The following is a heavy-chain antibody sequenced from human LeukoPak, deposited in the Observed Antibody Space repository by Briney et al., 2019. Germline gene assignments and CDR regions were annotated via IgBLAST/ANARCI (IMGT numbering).Heavy chain of an antibody. D-gene: IGHD4-17*01. CDR2: IYYSGST. CDR1: GGSISSYY. J-gene: IGHJ4*02. V-gene: IGHV4-59*08. Sequence: SETLSLTCTVSGGSISSYYWSWIRQPPGKGLEWIGYIYYSGSTNYNPSLKSRVTISVDTSKNQFSLKLSSVTAADTAVSYCARHPLRGPIDYWGQGTLVTVSS. CDR3: ARHPLRGPIDY.